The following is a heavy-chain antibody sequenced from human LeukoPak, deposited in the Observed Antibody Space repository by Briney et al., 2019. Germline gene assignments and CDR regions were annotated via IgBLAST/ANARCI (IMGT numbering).Heavy chain of an antibody. Sequence: GGSLRLSCAASGFTFSSYAMSWVRQAPGKGLEWVSAISGSGGSTYYADSVKGQFTISRDNSKNTLYLQMNSLRAEDTAVYYCARDTYYYDSSGYYYCRGDYWGQGTLVTVSS. CDR1: GFTFSSYA. J-gene: IGHJ4*02. CDR2: ISGSGGST. V-gene: IGHV3-23*01. CDR3: ARDTYYYDSSGYYYCRGDY. D-gene: IGHD3-22*01.